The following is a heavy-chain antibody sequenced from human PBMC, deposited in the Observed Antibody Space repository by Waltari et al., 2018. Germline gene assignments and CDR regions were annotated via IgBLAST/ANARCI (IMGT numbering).Heavy chain of an antibody. V-gene: IGHV1-8*01. Sequence: QVQLVQSGAEVKKPGASVKVSCKASGYTFTSYDINWVRQATRQGLEWMGWMNPNSGNTGYAQKFQGRVTMTRNTSISTAYMELSSLRSEDTAVYYCARGWGTGDIVVVVAPKDWGQGTLVTVSS. CDR1: GYTFTSYD. J-gene: IGHJ4*02. CDR3: ARGWGTGDIVVVVAPKD. CDR2: MNPNSGNT. D-gene: IGHD2-15*01.